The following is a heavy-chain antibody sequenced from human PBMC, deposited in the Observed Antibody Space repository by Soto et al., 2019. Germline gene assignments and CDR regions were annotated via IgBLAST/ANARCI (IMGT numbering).Heavy chain of an antibody. J-gene: IGHJ4*02. D-gene: IGHD3-10*01. Sequence: SETLSLTCAVYGGSFSGYYWSWIRQPPGKGLEWIGYIYYSGSTNYNPSLKSRVTISVDTSKNQFSLKLSSVTAADTAVYYCARVQILPYGKYYFDYWGQGTLVTVSS. CDR3: ARVQILPYGKYYFDY. CDR2: IYYSGST. V-gene: IGHV4-59*01. CDR1: GGSFSGYY.